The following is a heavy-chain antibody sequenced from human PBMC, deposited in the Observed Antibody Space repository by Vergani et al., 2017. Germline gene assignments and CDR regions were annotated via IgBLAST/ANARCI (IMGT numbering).Heavy chain of an antibody. Sequence: QVQLVQSGAEVKKPGASVKVSCKASGYTFTGYYMHWVRQAPGQGLEWMGWINPNSGGTNYAQKFQGRVTMTRDTSISTAYMELSRLRSDDTAVYYCARGAYDSSGYYPHNGFDPWGQGTMVTVSS. V-gene: IGHV1-2*02. D-gene: IGHD3-22*01. CDR3: ARGAYDSSGYYPHNGFDP. J-gene: IGHJ5*02. CDR1: GYTFTGYY. CDR2: INPNSGGT.